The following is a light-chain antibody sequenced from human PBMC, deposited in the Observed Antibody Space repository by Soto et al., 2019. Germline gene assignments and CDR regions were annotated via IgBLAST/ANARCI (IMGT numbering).Light chain of an antibody. V-gene: IGKV1-39*01. CDR2: LAS. CDR3: QQSSSTPQT. J-gene: IGKJ4*01. CDR1: QGIGTY. Sequence: DIRMTQSPSSLSESVGDRVVITCRGSQGIGTYLSWYQQKPGKAPKLLINLASTLQSGVPSRFSGSGSGTDFTLAISSLQPEDFATYYCQQSSSTPQTFGGGTRVEI.